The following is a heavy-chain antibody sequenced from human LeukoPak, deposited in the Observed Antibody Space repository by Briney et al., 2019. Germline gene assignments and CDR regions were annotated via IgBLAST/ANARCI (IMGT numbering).Heavy chain of an antibody. J-gene: IGHJ6*03. CDR3: ARDWRDYDFWSGSAYYYYMDV. CDR1: GGSISSGDYY. D-gene: IGHD3-3*01. Sequence: SETLSLTCTVSGGSISSGDYYWSWIRQPPGKGLEWIGYIYYSGSTYYNPSLKSRVTISVDTSKNQFSLKLSSVTAADTAVHYCARDWRDYDFWSGSAYYYYMDVWGKGTTVTVSS. V-gene: IGHV4-30-4*08. CDR2: IYYSGST.